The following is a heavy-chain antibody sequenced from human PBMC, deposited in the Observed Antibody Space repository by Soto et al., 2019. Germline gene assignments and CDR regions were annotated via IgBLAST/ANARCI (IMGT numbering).Heavy chain of an antibody. J-gene: IGHJ4*02. CDR3: ARHPTVTEYYFDY. CDR2: IYSSGRT. CDR1: GGSISNYY. Sequence: SETLSLTCTVSGGSISNYYWSWIRQPPGKGLEWIGCIYSSGRTNYNPSLKSRVTISVDTSKDQFSLKLSSVTAADTAVYYCARHPTVTEYYFDYWGQGTLVTVSS. V-gene: IGHV4-59*08. D-gene: IGHD4-17*01.